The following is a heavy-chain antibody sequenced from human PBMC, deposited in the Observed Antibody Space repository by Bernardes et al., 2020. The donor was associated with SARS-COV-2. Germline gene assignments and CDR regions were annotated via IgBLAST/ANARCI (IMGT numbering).Heavy chain of an antibody. Sequence: GGSLRLSCVASGFNFDDYAMHWVRQVPGKGLEWVSAISWNSDDIGYADSVKGRFTISRDNAKKSLYLQMNSLRPDDTAFYYCAVRSGTTTSDFDYWGQGTLVTVSS. D-gene: IGHD1-1*01. CDR1: GFNFDDYA. CDR3: AVRSGTTTSDFDY. J-gene: IGHJ4*02. CDR2: ISWNSDDI. V-gene: IGHV3-9*01.